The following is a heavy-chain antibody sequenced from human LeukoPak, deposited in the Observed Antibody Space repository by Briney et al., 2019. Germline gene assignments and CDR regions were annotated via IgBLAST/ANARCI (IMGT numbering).Heavy chain of an antibody. J-gene: IGHJ4*02. CDR1: GGSFSGYY. CDR2: INHSGST. CDR3: ARRRTQIAPAVMYYDFWSGYYDYFDY. D-gene: IGHD3-3*01. V-gene: IGHV4-34*01. Sequence: SETLSLTCAVYGGSFSGYYWSWIRQPPGKGLEWIGEINHSGSTNYNPSLKSRVTISVDTSKNQFSLKLSSVTAADTAVYYCARRRTQIAPAVMYYDFWSGYYDYFDYWGQGTLVTVSS.